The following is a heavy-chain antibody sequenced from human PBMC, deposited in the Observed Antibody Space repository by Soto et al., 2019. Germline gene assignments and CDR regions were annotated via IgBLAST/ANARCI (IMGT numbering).Heavy chain of an antibody. Sequence: QVQLVESGGGVVQPGRSLQLSCAASGLDFSDYGMHWVRQAPGNGLEWVALISSDGSNDYYADSVKGRFTVSRDISKNSLYLFLISLRTEDTAVYYCYSEGYWGQGTLVTVSS. CDR1: GLDFSDYG. V-gene: IGHV3-30*03. D-gene: IGHD4-4*01. CDR3: YSEGY. J-gene: IGHJ4*02. CDR2: ISSDGSND.